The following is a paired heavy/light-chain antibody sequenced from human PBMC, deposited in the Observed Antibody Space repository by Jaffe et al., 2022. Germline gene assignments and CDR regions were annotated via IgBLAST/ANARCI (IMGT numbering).Light chain of an antibody. J-gene: IGLJ3*02. V-gene: IGLV1-40*01. CDR3: QSYDSSLSGRWV. CDR2: GNS. Sequence: QSVLTQPPSVSGAPGQRVTISCTGSSSNIGAGYDVHWYQQLPGTAPKLLIYGNSNRPSGVPDRFSGSKSGTSASLAITGLQAEDEADYYCQSYDSSLSGRWVFGGGTKLTVL. CDR1: SSNIGAGYD.
Heavy chain of an antibody. D-gene: IGHD2-8*02. V-gene: IGHV3-9*01. Sequence: EVQLVESGGGLVQPGRSLRLSCAASGFTFDDYAMHWVRQAPGKGLEWVSGISWNSGSIGYADSVKGRFTISRDNAKNSLYLQMNSLRAEDTALYYCAKDSGLGYCTGGVCYTNWFDPWGQGTLVTVSS. CDR3: AKDSGLGYCTGGVCYTNWFDP. CDR1: GFTFDDYA. CDR2: ISWNSGSI. J-gene: IGHJ5*02.